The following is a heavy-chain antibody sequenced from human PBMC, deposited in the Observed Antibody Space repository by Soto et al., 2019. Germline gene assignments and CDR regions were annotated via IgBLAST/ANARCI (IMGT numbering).Heavy chain of an antibody. CDR3: AKGTNYGASVAMDV. CDR1: GYTFISFT. J-gene: IGHJ6*02. CDR2: ISASGGST. V-gene: IGHV3-23*01. Sequence: GGSLSLSCASSGYTFISFTMSWIRQAPGKGLEWVSTISASGGSTYYADSVKGRFTISRDNSKNTLYVQVNSLRADDTAVYYCAKGTNYGASVAMDVWGQGTTVTVSS. D-gene: IGHD4-17*01.